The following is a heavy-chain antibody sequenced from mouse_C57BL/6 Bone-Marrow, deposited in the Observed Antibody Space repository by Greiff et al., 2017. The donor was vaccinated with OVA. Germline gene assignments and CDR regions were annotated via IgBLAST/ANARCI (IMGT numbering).Heavy chain of an antibody. D-gene: IGHD2-12*01. CDR3: ARPYDTTWYFDV. CDR2: IRNKANGYTT. V-gene: IGHV7-3*01. Sequence: DVMLVESGGGLVQPGGSLSLSCAASGFTFTDYYMSWVRQPPGKALEWLGFIRNKANGYTTEYSASVKGRFTISRDNSQSILYLQMNALRAEDSATYYCARPYDTTWYFDVWGTGTTVTVSS. CDR1: GFTFTDYY. J-gene: IGHJ1*03.